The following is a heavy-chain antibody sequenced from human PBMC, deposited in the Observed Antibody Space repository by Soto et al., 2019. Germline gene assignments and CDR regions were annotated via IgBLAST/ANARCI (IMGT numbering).Heavy chain of an antibody. CDR1: GGTFSSYD. CDR3: ARALVATNAFDY. Sequence: QVQLVQSGAEVKKPGSSVKVSCKASGGTFSSYDISWVRQAPGQGLEWMGGIIPIFGTANYAQKFQGRVTVXTXXSTRTAYMELSSLRSEDTAVYYCARALVATNAFDYWGQGTLVTVSS. J-gene: IGHJ4*02. V-gene: IGHV1-69*05. CDR2: IIPIFGTA. D-gene: IGHD5-12*01.